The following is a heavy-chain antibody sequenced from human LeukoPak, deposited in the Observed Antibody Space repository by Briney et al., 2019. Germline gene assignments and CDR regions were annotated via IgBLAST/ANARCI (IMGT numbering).Heavy chain of an antibody. D-gene: IGHD5-12*01. V-gene: IGHV3-30*02. CDR2: IRYDGSNK. J-gene: IGHJ6*02. CDR1: GFTFSSYG. Sequence: GGSLRLSCAASGFTFSSYGMHWVRQAPGKGLEWVAFIRYDGSNKYYADSVKGRFTISRDNSKNTLYLQMNSLRAEDTAVYYCARGKWPRLSYYYGMDVWGQGTTVTVSS. CDR3: ARGKWPRLSYYYGMDV.